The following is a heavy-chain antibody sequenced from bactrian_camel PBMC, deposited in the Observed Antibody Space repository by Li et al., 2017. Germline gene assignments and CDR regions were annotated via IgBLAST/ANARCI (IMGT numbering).Heavy chain of an antibody. V-gene: IGHV3S1*01. D-gene: IGHD3*01. CDR1: GFTFSHEW. CDR3: VSQGFGH. CDR2: IYDGGTR. J-gene: IGHJ6*01. Sequence: HVQLVESGGGLVQPGGSLTLSCVTSGFTFSHEWMSWVRQAPGKGLEWLSSIYDGGTRHYDDSVTGRFTISRDNPTNTLYLQMDSLKSEDAALYFCVSQGFGHWGQGTQVTVS.